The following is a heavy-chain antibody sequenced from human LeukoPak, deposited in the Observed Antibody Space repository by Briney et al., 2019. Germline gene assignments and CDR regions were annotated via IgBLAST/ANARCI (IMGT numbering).Heavy chain of an antibody. D-gene: IGHD3-10*01. CDR1: GYSFTAFY. V-gene: IGHV1-2*02. CDR2: IHPRRSDT. Sequence: ASVKVSCKTSGYSFTAFYIHWVRQAPGHGLEWMGWIHPRRSDTTYAHKFQGRVTMTRDPSTSTAYLDLRGLRSDDTAVYYCARDGDYGTGSYYRGCIDSWGQGTPVTVSP. CDR3: ARDGDYGTGSYYRGCIDS. J-gene: IGHJ4*02.